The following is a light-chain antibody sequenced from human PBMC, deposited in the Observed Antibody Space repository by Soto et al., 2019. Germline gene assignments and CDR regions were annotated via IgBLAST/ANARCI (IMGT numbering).Light chain of an antibody. J-gene: IGKJ1*01. CDR1: QTVSGNK. CDR2: GAS. Sequence: EIVLTQSPGTLSLSPGGRATLSCGASQTVSGNKLAWYQQKPGRPPRLLIYGASTRATGIPDRFSGSGSGTDFTLTISRLEPEDFAVYYCQQYGDSKIFGQGTKVEIK. CDR3: QQYGDSKI. V-gene: IGKV3-20*01.